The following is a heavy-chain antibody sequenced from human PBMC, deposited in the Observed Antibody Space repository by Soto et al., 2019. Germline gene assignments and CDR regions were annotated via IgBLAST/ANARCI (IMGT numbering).Heavy chain of an antibody. J-gene: IGHJ4*02. CDR2: ISGSGGST. CDR3: AKDYRVYCGGDCSGFDY. Sequence: GGSLRLSCAASGFTFSSYAMSWVRQAPGKGLEWVSAISGSGGSTYYADSVKGRFTISRDNSKNTLYLQMNSLRAEDTAVYYCAKDYRVYCGGDCSGFDYWGQGTLVTVSS. CDR1: GFTFSSYA. V-gene: IGHV3-23*01. D-gene: IGHD2-21*01.